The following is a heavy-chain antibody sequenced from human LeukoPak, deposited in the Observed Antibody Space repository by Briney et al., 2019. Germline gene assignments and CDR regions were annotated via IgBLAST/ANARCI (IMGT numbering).Heavy chain of an antibody. V-gene: IGHV3-53*01. J-gene: IGHJ4*02. CDR3: AKDPGGGSGWFDY. D-gene: IGHD6-19*01. CDR1: GFTVSSNY. Sequence: PGGSLRLSCAASGFTVSSNYMSWVRQAPGKGLEWVSVIYSGGSTYYADSVKGRFTISRDNSKNTLYLQMNSLRAEDTAVYYCAKDPGGGSGWFDYWGQGTLVTVSS. CDR2: IYSGGST.